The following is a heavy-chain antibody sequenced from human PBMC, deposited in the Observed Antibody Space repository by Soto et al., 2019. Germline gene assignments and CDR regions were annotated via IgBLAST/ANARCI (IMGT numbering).Heavy chain of an antibody. CDR1: GGSISSSNW. CDR2: IYHSVST. D-gene: IGHD4-17*01. J-gene: IGHJ2*01. Sequence: QVQLQESGPGLVKPSGTLSLTCAVSGGSISSSNWWSWVRQPPGKGLEWIGEIYHSVSTNYNPSLKSRVTISVDKSKNQFSLNLSSVTAADTSVYYCARDSLNGDYDWYFDLWGLVTLVTVSS. V-gene: IGHV4-4*02. CDR3: ARDSLNGDYDWYFDL.